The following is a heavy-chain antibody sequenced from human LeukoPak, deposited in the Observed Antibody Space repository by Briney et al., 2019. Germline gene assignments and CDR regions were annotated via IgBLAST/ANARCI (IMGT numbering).Heavy chain of an antibody. V-gene: IGHV3-43*02. CDR3: ARVDWSVVPAAITPLYFDY. D-gene: IGHD2-2*02. CDR1: GFTFDDYA. Sequence: PGGSLRLSCAASGFTFDDYAMHWVRQAPGKGLEWVSLISGDGGSTYYADSVKGRFTISRDNAKNSLYLQMNSLRAEDTAVYYCARVDWSVVPAAITPLYFDYWGQGTLVTVSS. CDR2: ISGDGGST. J-gene: IGHJ4*02.